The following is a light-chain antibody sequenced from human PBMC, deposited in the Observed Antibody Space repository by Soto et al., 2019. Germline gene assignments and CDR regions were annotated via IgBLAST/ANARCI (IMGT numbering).Light chain of an antibody. CDR1: RDDIGAYDY. V-gene: IGLV2-14*01. CDR2: EVT. Sequence: QSALTQPASVSGSPGQSITISCAGTRDDIGAYDYVSWYQQHPGNAPKLLVYEVTNRPSGVSDRFSGSKSGNTASLTISGLQAEDEAEYYCNSYTNSSAVVFGGGTKVTVL. J-gene: IGLJ2*01. CDR3: NSYTNSSAVV.